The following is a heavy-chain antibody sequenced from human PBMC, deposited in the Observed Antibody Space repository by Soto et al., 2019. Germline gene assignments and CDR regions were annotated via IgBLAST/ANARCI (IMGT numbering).Heavy chain of an antibody. V-gene: IGHV3-30*18. CDR3: AKDQGDSSGYSNWFDP. CDR1: GFTFRSYG. Sequence: GGSLRLSCAVSGFTFRSYGMHWVRQAPGKGLEWVAVISFDGSNEYYADSVKGRFTISRDNSKNTLYLQMNSVRTGDTAVYYCAKDQGDSSGYSNWFDPWGQGTLVTVSS. J-gene: IGHJ5*02. D-gene: IGHD3-22*01. CDR2: ISFDGSNE.